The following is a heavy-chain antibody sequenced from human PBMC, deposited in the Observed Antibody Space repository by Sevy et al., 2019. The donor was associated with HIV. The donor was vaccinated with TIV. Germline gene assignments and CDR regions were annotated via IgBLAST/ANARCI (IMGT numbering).Heavy chain of an antibody. CDR2: ASYDGSIQ. CDR3: AREGESSGHAGAFDT. J-gene: IGHJ3*02. V-gene: IGHV3-30*09. Sequence: SLRLSCSAPGIAFSASIMHWVRQAPGKGLEWVARASYDGSIQYGGPGNGRFGISRDDSKKMLYLQMSSLTTEDTGVYYCAREGESSGHAGAFDTWGQGTMVTVSS. D-gene: IGHD3-22*01. CDR1: GIAFSASI.